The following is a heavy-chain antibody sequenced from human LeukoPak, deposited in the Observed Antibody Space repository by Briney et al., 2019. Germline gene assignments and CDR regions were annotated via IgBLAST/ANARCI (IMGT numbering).Heavy chain of an antibody. D-gene: IGHD3-22*01. CDR3: ARGRYYDSSGYYWDY. V-gene: IGHV4-39*07. CDR2: INHSGST. J-gene: IGHJ4*02. CDR1: GGSISSGGYY. Sequence: SETLSLTCTVSGGSISSGGYYWSWIRQPPGKGLEWIGEINHSGSTNYNPSLKSRVTISVDTSKNQFSLKLSSVTAADTAVYYCARGRYYDSSGYYWDYWGQGTLVTVSS.